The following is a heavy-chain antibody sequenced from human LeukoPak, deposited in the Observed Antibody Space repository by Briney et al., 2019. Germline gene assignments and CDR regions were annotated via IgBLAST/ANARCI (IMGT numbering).Heavy chain of an antibody. J-gene: IGHJ5*02. CDR1: GYTFTRYH. Sequence: GASVKVSFKASGYTFTRYHINWVRQAPGQDLEWMGWINVQTGKPTYAQGFTGRFVLSLDTPVNTAYLQINSLKAEDTAVYYCTRDFADTANRFDPWGQGTLVTVSS. CDR3: TRDFADTANRFDP. CDR2: INVQTGKP. V-gene: IGHV7-4-1*02. D-gene: IGHD2-21*02.